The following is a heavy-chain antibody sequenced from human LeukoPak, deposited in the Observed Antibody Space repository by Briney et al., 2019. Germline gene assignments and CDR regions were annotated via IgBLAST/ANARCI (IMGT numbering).Heavy chain of an antibody. Sequence: GGSLRLSCAASGFSVSSNYMNWVRQAPGKGLAWVSVIYSGGSTYYADSVKGRFTISRDNAKNSLYLQMNSLRAEDTAVYYCARAGCGWVLTPCDAFDIWGQGTMVTVSS. CDR1: GFSVSSNY. V-gene: IGHV3-53*01. D-gene: IGHD2-15*01. CDR3: ARAGCGWVLTPCDAFDI. CDR2: IYSGGST. J-gene: IGHJ3*02.